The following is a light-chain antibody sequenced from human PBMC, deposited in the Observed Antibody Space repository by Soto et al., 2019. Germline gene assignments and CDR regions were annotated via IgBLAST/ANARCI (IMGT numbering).Light chain of an antibody. Sequence: QSVLTQPPSASGTPGQRVTISCSGSSSNIGSNTVNLYQQLPGTAPKFLIYSNNQRPSGVPDRFSVSKSGTSASLAISGLQYEDEVVYNCAAWEDSLNGYVFGTGTKLTVL. V-gene: IGLV1-44*01. CDR3: AAWEDSLNGYV. CDR1: SSNIGSNT. CDR2: SNN. J-gene: IGLJ1*01.